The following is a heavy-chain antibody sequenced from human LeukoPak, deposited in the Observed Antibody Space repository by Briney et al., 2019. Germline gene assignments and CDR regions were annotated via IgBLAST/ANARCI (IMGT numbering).Heavy chain of an antibody. CDR3: ARGVPMADAFDI. D-gene: IGHD5-24*01. CDR1: GYTFTSYD. V-gene: IGHV1-8*03. CDR2: MNPNSANT. J-gene: IGHJ3*02. Sequence: ASVKVSCKASGYTFTSYDINWVRQATGQGLEWMGWMNPNSANTGYAQKFQGRVTITRNTSISTAYMELSSLRSEDTAVYYCARGVPMADAFDIWGQGTMVTVSS.